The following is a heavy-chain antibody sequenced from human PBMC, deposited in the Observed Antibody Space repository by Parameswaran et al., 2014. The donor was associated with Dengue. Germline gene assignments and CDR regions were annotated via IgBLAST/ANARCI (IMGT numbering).Heavy chain of an antibody. J-gene: IGHJ4*02. D-gene: IGHD3-22*01. CDR3: ARSPNYYDSSGNPFYYFDY. V-gene: IGHV4-31*02. CDR2: IYYSGST. Sequence: RWIRQPPGKGLEWIGYIYYSGSTYYNPSLKSRVTISVDTSKNQFSLKLSSVTAADTAVYYCARSPNYYDSSGNPFYYFDYWGQGTLVTVSS.